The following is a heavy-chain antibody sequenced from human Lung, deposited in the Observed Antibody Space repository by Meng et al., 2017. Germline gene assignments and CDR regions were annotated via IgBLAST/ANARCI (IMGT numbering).Heavy chain of an antibody. D-gene: IGHD6-13*01. CDR2: ISSSSSYI. V-gene: IGHV3-21*01. CDR3: ARVLPGAAAPFDY. J-gene: IGHJ4*02. Sequence: GGSLRLSCAASGFTFSSYSMNWVRQAPGKGLEWVSSISSSSSYIYYADSVKGRFTISRDNAKNSLYLQMNSLRAEDTAVYYCARVLPGAAAPFDYWGQGTLVTVSS. CDR1: GFTFSSYS.